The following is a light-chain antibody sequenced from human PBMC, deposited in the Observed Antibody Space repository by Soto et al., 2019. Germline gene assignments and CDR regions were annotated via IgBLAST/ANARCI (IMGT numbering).Light chain of an antibody. Sequence: DIQLTQSPSFLSASVGYRFTITCGASQGISSSLAWYQQKPGKAPKLLIHKASSLESGVPPRFRGSGSGTEFTLTISSLQPDDFDTYYCQQYKSYSRTFGQGTKVDIK. CDR2: KAS. CDR3: QQYKSYSRT. CDR1: QGISSS. J-gene: IGKJ1*01. V-gene: IGKV1-5*03.